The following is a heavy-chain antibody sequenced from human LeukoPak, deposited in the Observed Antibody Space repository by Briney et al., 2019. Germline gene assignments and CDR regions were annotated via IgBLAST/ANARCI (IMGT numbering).Heavy chain of an antibody. V-gene: IGHV3-23*01. CDR2: ISNSGDRT. D-gene: IGHD4-17*01. CDR1: GFTFSSYD. Sequence: GGSLRLSCVASGFTFSSYDMAWVRQAPGKGLEWVFAISNSGDRTFYADSVKGRFTVSRDNSKNMVYVQMRSLRAEDTAIYYCAKVLHGDQYVFDYWGQGTLVAVSS. J-gene: IGHJ4*02. CDR3: AKVLHGDQYVFDY.